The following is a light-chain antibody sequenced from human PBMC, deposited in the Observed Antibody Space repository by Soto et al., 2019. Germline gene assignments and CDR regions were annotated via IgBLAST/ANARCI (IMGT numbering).Light chain of an antibody. CDR1: SSDVGGYNY. Sequence: QSVLTQPPSASGSPGQSVTISCTGTSSDVGGYNYVSWYQQHPGKAPQLIIYEVTKRPSGVPDRFSGSKSGNTASLTVSGLQAEDEADYYCSSYAGSNNVFGTGTNQTVL. J-gene: IGLJ1*01. CDR2: EVT. CDR3: SSYAGSNNV. V-gene: IGLV2-8*01.